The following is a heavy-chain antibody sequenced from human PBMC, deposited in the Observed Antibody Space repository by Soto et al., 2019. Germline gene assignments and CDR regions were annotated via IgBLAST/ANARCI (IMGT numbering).Heavy chain of an antibody. CDR3: ARGHRRSSCSGGSCYEGINWFDP. Sequence: ASVKVSCKASGYTFTGYYMHWVRQAPGQGLEWMGWINPNSGGTNYAQKFQGWVTMTRDTSISTAYMELSRLRSDDTAVYYCARGHRRSSCSGGSCYEGINWFDPWGQGTLVTVSS. D-gene: IGHD2-15*01. J-gene: IGHJ5*02. V-gene: IGHV1-2*04. CDR2: INPNSGGT. CDR1: GYTFTGYY.